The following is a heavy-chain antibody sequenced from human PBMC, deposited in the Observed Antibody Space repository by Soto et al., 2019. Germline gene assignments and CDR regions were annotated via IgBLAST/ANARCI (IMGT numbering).Heavy chain of an antibody. CDR2: ISNSGTYK. CDR1: GFIFRNFY. V-gene: IGHV3-11*06. Sequence: PVGSLRLSCSASGFIFRNFYMSWLRQAPGKGLEWISYISNSGTYKNYADSVKGRFNISRDNSRNSVYLHMNSLTSEDTGIYYCARRQLEAGVWFDPCGRGTLVTVSS. J-gene: IGHJ5*02. D-gene: IGHD1-1*01. CDR3: ARRQLEAGVWFDP.